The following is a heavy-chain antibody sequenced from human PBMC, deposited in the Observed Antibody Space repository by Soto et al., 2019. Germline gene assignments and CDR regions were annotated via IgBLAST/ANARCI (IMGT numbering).Heavy chain of an antibody. D-gene: IGHD3-16*01. J-gene: IGHJ6*02. Sequence: GGSLRLSCAASGSSISSHWMSWVRQAPGKGLEWVAKINQDGTKIHYVDSVKGRFTISRDDSKNTIYLQMNSLRGDDSGVYFCARGGAMSAALSFGMDVWGQGTTVTVSS. CDR3: ARGGAMSAALSFGMDV. CDR2: INQDGTKI. CDR1: GSSISSHW. V-gene: IGHV3-7*01.